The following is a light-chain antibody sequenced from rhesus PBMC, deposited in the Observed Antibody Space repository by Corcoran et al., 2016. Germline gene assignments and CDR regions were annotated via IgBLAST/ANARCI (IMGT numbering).Light chain of an antibody. Sequence: DIQMTQSPSSLSASVGDRGTITCQASQGISSWLAWYQQKPGKAPKLLIYAASSLQSGVPSRFSGSGSGTDFTLPLSSLQPDDFATYYCQPHNSYPYSFCQGTKVDIK. CDR1: QGISSW. CDR2: AAS. CDR3: QPHNSYPYS. J-gene: IGKJ2*01. V-gene: IGKV1-33*02.